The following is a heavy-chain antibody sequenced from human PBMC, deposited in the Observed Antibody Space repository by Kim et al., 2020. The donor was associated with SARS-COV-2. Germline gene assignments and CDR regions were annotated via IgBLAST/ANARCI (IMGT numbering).Heavy chain of an antibody. CDR3: AGVRSFFGVVRNFDY. D-gene: IGHD3-3*01. J-gene: IGHJ4*02. V-gene: IGHV4-31*02. Sequence: NPALKGRITISVDTSKNQFSLKLSSVTAADTAVYYCAGVRSFFGVVRNFDYWGQGTLVTVSS.